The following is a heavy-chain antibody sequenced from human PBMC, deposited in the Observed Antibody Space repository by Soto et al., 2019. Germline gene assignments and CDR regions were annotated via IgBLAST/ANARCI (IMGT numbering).Heavy chain of an antibody. V-gene: IGHV1-18*01. CDR3: ARGKGLRFLEWSYRHGWWFDP. D-gene: IGHD3-3*01. J-gene: IGHJ5*02. Sequence: ASVKVSCKASGYTFTSYGISWVRQAPGQGLEWMGWISAYNGNTNYAQKLQGRVTMTTDTSTSTAYMELRSLRSDDTAVYYCARGKGLRFLEWSYRHGWWFDPWGQGTLVTVSS. CDR1: GYTFTSYG. CDR2: ISAYNGNT.